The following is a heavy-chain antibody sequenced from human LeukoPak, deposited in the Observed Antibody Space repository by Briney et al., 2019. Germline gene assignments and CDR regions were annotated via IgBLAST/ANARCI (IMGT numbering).Heavy chain of an antibody. Sequence: GGSLRLSCAASGFTFSNFAMRWVRQAPGKGLEWVSSISGNGVGTYYADSVKGRFTISRDNSKNSLNLQMNSLRVGDTAVYYCAKRGSTTYHFDSWGQGTLVTVSS. J-gene: IGHJ4*02. D-gene: IGHD2-2*01. CDR3: AKRGSTTYHFDS. CDR1: GFTFSNFA. V-gene: IGHV3-23*01. CDR2: ISGNGVGT.